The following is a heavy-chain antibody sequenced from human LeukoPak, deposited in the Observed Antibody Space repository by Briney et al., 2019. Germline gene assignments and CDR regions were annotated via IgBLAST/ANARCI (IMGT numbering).Heavy chain of an antibody. J-gene: IGHJ6*03. CDR2: IYYSGST. Sequence: SETLSLTCTVSGGSISSYYWSWIRQPPGKGLEWIGYIYYSGSTNYNPSLKSRVTISVDTSKNQFSLKLSSVTAADTAVYYCARVSRTFGGVSILGYMDVWGKGTTVTVSS. D-gene: IGHD3-16*01. CDR1: GGSISSYY. V-gene: IGHV4-59*01. CDR3: ARVSRTFGGVSILGYMDV.